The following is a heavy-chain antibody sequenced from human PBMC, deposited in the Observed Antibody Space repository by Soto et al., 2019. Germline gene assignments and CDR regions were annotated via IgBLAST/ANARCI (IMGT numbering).Heavy chain of an antibody. CDR1: GFSLSPYW. V-gene: IGHV3-74*03. CDR2: LSSDGFGA. Sequence: DLEESGGGLVQSGGSLRLSCAASGFSLSPYWMHWVRQVPGRGLEWVARLSSDGFGAAYADSVKGRFFISRDIARNTLSLQMNSLRADDTAVYYCARDLGGPDYWGRGTSVTVSS. D-gene: IGHD3-16*01. CDR3: ARDLGGPDY. J-gene: IGHJ4*02.